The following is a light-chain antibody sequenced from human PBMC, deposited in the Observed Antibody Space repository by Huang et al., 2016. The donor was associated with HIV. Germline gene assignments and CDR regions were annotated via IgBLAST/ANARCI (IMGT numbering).Light chain of an antibody. CDR1: QSVSSH. CDR3: QQYNDFRST. Sequence: ETVMTQSPVTLSVSPGDRASLSCRSSQSVSSHLAWYQQTPGQAPRLLIYAASTRATGVPARFSGSGAGTEFTLTISTLQSEDSAVYYCQQYNDFRSTFGPGTRVEIK. V-gene: IGKV3-15*01. J-gene: IGKJ3*01. CDR2: AAS.